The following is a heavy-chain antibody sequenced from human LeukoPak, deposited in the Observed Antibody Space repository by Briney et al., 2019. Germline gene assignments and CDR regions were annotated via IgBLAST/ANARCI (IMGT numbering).Heavy chain of an antibody. CDR3: ARYYCSSTSCYLDY. CDR2: IYDSGAT. J-gene: IGHJ4*02. CDR1: GVSIGSAAYY. Sequence: SETLSLTCTVSGVSIGSAAYYWTWIRRHPGKGLEWIGYIYDSGATYYNPSLQSRLTISVDTSRNQFSLRLNSVTAADTAVYYCARYYCSSTSCYLDYWGQGTLVTVSS. D-gene: IGHD2-2*01. V-gene: IGHV4-31*03.